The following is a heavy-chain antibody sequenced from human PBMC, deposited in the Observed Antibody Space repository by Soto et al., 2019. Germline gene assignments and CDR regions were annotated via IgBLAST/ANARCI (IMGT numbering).Heavy chain of an antibody. J-gene: IGHJ4*02. D-gene: IGHD3-22*01. V-gene: IGHV1-69*01. CDR3: ARCDYDSSGYYLDY. Sequence: QVQLVQSGAEVKKPGSSVKVSCKASGGTFSSYAISWVRQAPGQGLEWMGGIIPIFGTANYAQKFQGRVTITADESTSTAYMELCSLRSEDTAVYYCARCDYDSSGYYLDYWGQGTLVTVSS. CDR2: IIPIFGTA. CDR1: GGTFSSYA.